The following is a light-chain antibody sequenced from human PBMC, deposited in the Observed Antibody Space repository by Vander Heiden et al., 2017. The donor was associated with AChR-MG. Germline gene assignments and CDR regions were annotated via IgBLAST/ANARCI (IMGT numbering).Light chain of an antibody. CDR2: DAS. CDR3: QQRSNWPPSGVT. J-gene: IGKJ3*01. Sequence: EIVLTQSPATLSLSPGERGTLSCRASQSVSSYLAWYQQKPGQAPRLLIYDASNRATGIPARFSGSGSGTDFTLTISSLEPEDFAVYYCQQRSNWPPSGVTFGPGTKVDIK. V-gene: IGKV3-11*01. CDR1: QSVSSY.